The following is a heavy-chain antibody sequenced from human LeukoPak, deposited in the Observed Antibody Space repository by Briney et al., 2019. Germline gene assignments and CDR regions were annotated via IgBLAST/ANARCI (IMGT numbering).Heavy chain of an antibody. V-gene: IGHV3-30*02. CDR3: AREGSGDRFGYTWYSDY. Sequence: PGGSLRLSCAASGFTFSNYGMHWVRQAPGKGLEWVAFIGYDGSNKYYADSVKGRFTISRDNSKNTLYLQMNSLRAEDTAMYYCAREGSGDRFGYTWYSDYWGQGVLVTVSS. CDR1: GFTFSNYG. D-gene: IGHD3-10*01. J-gene: IGHJ4*02. CDR2: IGYDGSNK.